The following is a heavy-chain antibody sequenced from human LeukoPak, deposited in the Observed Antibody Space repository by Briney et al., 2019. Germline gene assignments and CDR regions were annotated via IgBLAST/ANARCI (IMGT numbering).Heavy chain of an antibody. Sequence: PSETLSLTCTVSGGSISSYYWSWIRQPPGKGLEWIGYIYYTGSTNYNPSLKSRVTISVDTSKNHFSLKLTSVTAADAAVYYCARGYSEHYYAFDIWGQGTMVTVSS. CDR2: IYYTGST. CDR1: GGSISSYY. D-gene: IGHD1-26*01. J-gene: IGHJ3*02. V-gene: IGHV4-59*01. CDR3: ARGYSEHYYAFDI.